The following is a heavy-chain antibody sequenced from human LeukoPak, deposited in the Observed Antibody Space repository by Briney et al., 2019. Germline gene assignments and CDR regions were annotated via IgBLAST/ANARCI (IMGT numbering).Heavy chain of an antibody. CDR3: ARDGQLAYFQH. J-gene: IGHJ1*01. CDR2: IWYDGSNK. Sequence: GRSLRLSCAASGFTFSSYGMHGVRQAPGKGLEWVAVIWYDGSNKYYADSVKGRFTISRDNSKNTLYLQMNSLRAEDTAVYCCARDGQLAYFQHWGQGTLVTVSS. CDR1: GFTFSSYG. V-gene: IGHV3-33*01. D-gene: IGHD6-6*01.